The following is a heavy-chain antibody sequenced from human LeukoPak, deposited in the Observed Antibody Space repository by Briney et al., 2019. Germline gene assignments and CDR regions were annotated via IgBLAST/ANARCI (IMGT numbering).Heavy chain of an antibody. CDR2: IYHSGST. CDR1: GGSISSSNW. D-gene: IGHD5-12*01. V-gene: IGHV4-4*02. Sequence: SETLSLTCAVSGGSISSSNWWSWVRQPPGKGLEGSGEIYHSGSTNYNPSLKSRVTISVDKSKNQFSLKLNSVTAADTAVYYCARVRGYYSGYGQEGHLIDYWGQGTLVTVSS. J-gene: IGHJ4*02. CDR3: ARVRGYYSGYGQEGHLIDY.